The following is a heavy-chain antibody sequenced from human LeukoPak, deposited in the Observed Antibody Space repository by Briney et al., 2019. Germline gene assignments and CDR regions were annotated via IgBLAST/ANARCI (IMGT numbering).Heavy chain of an antibody. CDR1: GFSFSSYG. D-gene: IGHD1-26*01. J-gene: IGHJ4*02. CDR3: AKEGSNGDFDY. V-gene: IGHV3-48*01. CDR2: ISSSGSTI. Sequence: PGGSLRLSCAASGFSFSSYGMHWVRQAPGKGLEWVSYISSSGSTIYSADSVKGRFTISRDNSKNTLYLKMNSLRAEDTAVYYCAKEGSNGDFDYWGQGTLVTVSS.